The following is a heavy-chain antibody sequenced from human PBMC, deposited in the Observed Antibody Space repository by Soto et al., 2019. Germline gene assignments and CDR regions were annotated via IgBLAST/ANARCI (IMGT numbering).Heavy chain of an antibody. CDR1: GFTFSSYS. J-gene: IGHJ4*02. CDR2: ISSSSSYI. V-gene: IGHV3-21*01. D-gene: IGHD3-22*01. CDR3: ARLGGDSSGYHY. Sequence: GGSLRLSCAASGFTFSSYSMNWVRQAPGKGLEWVSSISSSSSYIYYADSVKGRFTISRDNAKNSLYLQMNSLRAEDTAVYYCARLGGDSSGYHYWGQGTLVTVSS.